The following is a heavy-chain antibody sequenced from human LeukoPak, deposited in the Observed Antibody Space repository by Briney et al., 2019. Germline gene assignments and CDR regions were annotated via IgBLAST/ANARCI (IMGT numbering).Heavy chain of an antibody. CDR1: GYTFTGYY. V-gene: IGHV1-2*02. D-gene: IGHD3-22*01. J-gene: IGHJ4*02. CDR3: ARDPRSGYHDY. CDR2: INPNSGGT. Sequence: GASVKVSCKASGYTFTGYYIHWERQAPGQGLEWMGWINPNSGGTNYAQKFQGRVTMTRGTSISTAYMELSSLRSEDTAVYYCARDPRSGYHDYWGQGTLVTVSS.